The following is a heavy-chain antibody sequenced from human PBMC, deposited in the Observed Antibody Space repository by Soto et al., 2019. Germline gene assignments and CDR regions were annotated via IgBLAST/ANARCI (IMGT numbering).Heavy chain of an antibody. CDR2: IIPIFGTA. CDR3: ARLTDGSGSGYFDY. D-gene: IGHD3-10*01. Sequence: GASVKVSCKASGGTFSSYAISWVRQAPGQGLEWMGGIIPIFGTANYAQKFQGRVTITADESTSTAYMGLSSLRSEDTAVYYCARLTDGSGSGYFDYWGQGTLVTVS. J-gene: IGHJ4*02. CDR1: GGTFSSYA. V-gene: IGHV1-69*13.